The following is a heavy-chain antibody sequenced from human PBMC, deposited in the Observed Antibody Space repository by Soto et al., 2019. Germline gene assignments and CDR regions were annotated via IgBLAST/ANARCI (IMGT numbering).Heavy chain of an antibody. CDR3: AKAPFDIAARPSPIDS. Sequence: EVQLLESGGDLVQPGGSLRLACTASGFPFVSCAMNWVRQAPGKGLEWVSAISAGGTAFYADSGKGRFTISRDNSRDTVYLQMSSLSAEATAVYFCAKAPFDIAARPSPIDSWGQVTLVTVSS. CDR1: GFPFVSCA. CDR2: ISAGGTA. J-gene: IGHJ5*01. D-gene: IGHD6-13*01. V-gene: IGHV3-23*01.